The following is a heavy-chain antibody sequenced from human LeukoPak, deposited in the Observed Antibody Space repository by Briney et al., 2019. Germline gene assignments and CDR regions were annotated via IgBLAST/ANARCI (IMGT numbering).Heavy chain of an antibody. CDR1: GFAFSTYW. Sequence: GGSLRLSCAASGFAFSTYWMDWVRQAPGKGLEWVGNINQDGSVKHYVDSVRGRFTIAINNARNSVYLQMSALRVEDTAVYYCTRDFVFWGQGSLVTASS. CDR2: INQDGSVK. CDR3: TRDFVF. V-gene: IGHV3-7*01. D-gene: IGHD3-3*01. J-gene: IGHJ4*02.